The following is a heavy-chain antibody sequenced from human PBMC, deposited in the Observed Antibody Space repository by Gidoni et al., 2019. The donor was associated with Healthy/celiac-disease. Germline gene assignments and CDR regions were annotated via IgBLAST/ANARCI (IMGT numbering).Heavy chain of an antibody. CDR1: GFTFSSYD. J-gene: IGHJ4*02. CDR2: IGTAGDP. D-gene: IGHD6-19*01. Sequence: EVQLVESGGGLVQPGGSLRLSCAASGFTFSSYDMHWVRQATGKGLEWVSAIGTAGDPYYPGSVKGRFTISRENAKNSLYLQMNSLRAGDTAVYYCARGYSSGWYQGYYFDYWGQGTLVTVSS. CDR3: ARGYSSGWYQGYYFDY. V-gene: IGHV3-13*05.